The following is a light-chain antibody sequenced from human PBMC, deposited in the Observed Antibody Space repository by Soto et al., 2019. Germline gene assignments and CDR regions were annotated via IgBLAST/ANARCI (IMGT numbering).Light chain of an antibody. CDR1: QSVLYSSNKKNY. CDR3: HQYYTTPWT. V-gene: IGKV4-1*01. CDR2: WAS. Sequence: DIVMTQSPDSLAVSLGERATINCKSSQSVLYSSNKKNYLAWYQKKPGQPPKVLIYWASTRESGVPDRFSGCRSGTDFTLTISSLQAEDVALYYCHQYYTTPWTFGQGTKVEVK. J-gene: IGKJ1*01.